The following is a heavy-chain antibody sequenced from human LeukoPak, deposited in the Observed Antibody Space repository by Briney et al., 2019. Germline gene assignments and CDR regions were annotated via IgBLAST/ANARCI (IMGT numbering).Heavy chain of an antibody. CDR2: ISGSGGST. CDR1: GFTFSSYA. V-gene: IGHV3-23*01. CDR3: ATSGSYSRYYFDY. D-gene: IGHD1-26*01. Sequence: PRGSLRLSCAASGFTFSSYAMSWVRQAPGKGLEWVSAISGSGGSTYYADSVKGRFTISRDNSKNTLYLQMNSLRAEDTAVYYCATSGSYSRYYFDYWGQGTLVTVSS. J-gene: IGHJ4*02.